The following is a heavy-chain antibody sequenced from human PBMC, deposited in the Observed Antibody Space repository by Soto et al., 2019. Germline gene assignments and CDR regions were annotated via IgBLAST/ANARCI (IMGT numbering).Heavy chain of an antibody. J-gene: IGHJ4*02. Sequence: SGGSLRLSCAASGFTFTRYSMNWVRQAPGKGLEWVSSISSTTNYIYYADSMKDRFTVSRDNAKNSVYLEMNSLSAEDTAVYYCARESEDLTSNFDYWGQGTLVTVSS. CDR1: GFTFTRYS. CDR2: ISSTTNYI. V-gene: IGHV3-21*01. CDR3: ARESEDLTSNFDY.